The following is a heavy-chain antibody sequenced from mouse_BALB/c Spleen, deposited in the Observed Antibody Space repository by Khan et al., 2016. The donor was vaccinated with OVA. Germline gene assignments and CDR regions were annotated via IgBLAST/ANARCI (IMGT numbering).Heavy chain of an antibody. CDR1: GFTFSTYG. CDR2: ISTGGHYT. Sequence: EVKLLESGGDLVEPGGSLKLSCAASGFTFSTYGMSWVRQTPDKRLEWVATISTGGHYTYYPDSVRGRFTISRDNAKKTLYLQMTSLKSEDTAMFYCARLAYYYDSEGFAYWGQGTLVTVSA. J-gene: IGHJ3*01. V-gene: IGHV5-6*01. CDR3: ARLAYYYDSEGFAY. D-gene: IGHD1-1*01.